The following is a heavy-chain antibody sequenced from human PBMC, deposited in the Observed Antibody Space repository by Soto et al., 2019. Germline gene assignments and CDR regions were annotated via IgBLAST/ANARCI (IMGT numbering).Heavy chain of an antibody. Sequence: GESVKVSCKGSGYSFTSYWISWVRQMPGKGLEWMGRIDPSDSYTNYSPSFQGHVTISADKSISTAYLQWSSLKASDTAMYYCASSPRGYCSSTSCRELGNYYGMDVCGQATTVTVSS. V-gene: IGHV5-10-1*01. D-gene: IGHD2-2*01. CDR2: IDPSDSYT. CDR1: GYSFTSYW. CDR3: ASSPRGYCSSTSCRELGNYYGMDV. J-gene: IGHJ6*02.